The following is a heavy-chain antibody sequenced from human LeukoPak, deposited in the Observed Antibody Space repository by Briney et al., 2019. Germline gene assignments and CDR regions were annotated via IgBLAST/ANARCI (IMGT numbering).Heavy chain of an antibody. Sequence: GGSLRLSCAASGFTFSSYSMNWVRQAPGKGLEWVSSISSSSSYIYYADSVKGRFTISRDNSKNTLYLQMNSLRAEDTAVYYCARAGEMATIDVGWFDPWGQGTLVTVSS. V-gene: IGHV3-21*04. CDR1: GFTFSSYS. J-gene: IGHJ5*02. CDR3: ARAGEMATIDVGWFDP. D-gene: IGHD5-24*01. CDR2: ISSSSSYI.